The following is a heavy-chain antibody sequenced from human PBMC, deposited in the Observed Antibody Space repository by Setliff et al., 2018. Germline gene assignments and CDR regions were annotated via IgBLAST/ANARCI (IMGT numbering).Heavy chain of an antibody. CDR1: GDSISAAS. V-gene: IGHV4-59*01. D-gene: IGHD3-3*01. Sequence: ASETLSLTCNVSGDSISAASIMAWIRQPPGKGLEFIGYVYYSGAAKYDPSLKSRVTMSVDTSKTQFSLKLNSMTTADTAVYYCARMSGFLYMDVWGKGTPVTVSS. CDR3: ARMSGFLYMDV. CDR2: VYYSGAA. J-gene: IGHJ6*03.